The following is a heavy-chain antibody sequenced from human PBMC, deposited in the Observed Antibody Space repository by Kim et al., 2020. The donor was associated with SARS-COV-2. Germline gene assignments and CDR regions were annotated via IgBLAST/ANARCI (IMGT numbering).Heavy chain of an antibody. V-gene: IGHV1-2*06. J-gene: IGHJ3*02. D-gene: IGHD3-22*01. CDR3: ARVPPRRGYYYDSSGYQDAFDI. CDR1: GYTFTGYY. Sequence: ASVKVSCKASGYTFTGYYMHWVRQAPGQGLEWMGRINPNSGGTNYAQKFQGRVTMTRDTSISTAYMELSRLRSDDTAVYYCARVPPRRGYYYDSSGYQDAFDIWAKGQWSPSLQ. CDR2: INPNSGGT.